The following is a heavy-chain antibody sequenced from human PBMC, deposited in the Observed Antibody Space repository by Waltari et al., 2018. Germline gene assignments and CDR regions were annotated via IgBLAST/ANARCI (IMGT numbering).Heavy chain of an antibody. V-gene: IGHV3-21*01. J-gene: IGHJ4*02. Sequence: EVQLVESGGGLVKPGGSLRLSCAASGFTFSSYSMNWVRQAPGKGLEWVSSISSSSSYIYYADSVKGRCTISRDNAKNSLYLQMNSLRAEDTAVYYCASQYTKASGTPKNQDYWGQGTLVTVSS. CDR1: GFTFSSYS. CDR3: ASQYTKASGTPKNQDY. CDR2: ISSSSSYI. D-gene: IGHD1-7*01.